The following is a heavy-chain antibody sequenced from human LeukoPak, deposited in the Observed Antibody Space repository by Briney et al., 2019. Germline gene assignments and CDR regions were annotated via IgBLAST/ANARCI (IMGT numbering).Heavy chain of an antibody. CDR3: AREVCGGDCYVDY. CDR1: GFTFSSYW. V-gene: IGHV3-7*01. CDR2: IKQDGSEK. Sequence: GGSLRLSCAASGFTFSSYWMSWVRQAPGKGLEWVANIKQDGSEKYYVDSVKGRFTISRDNAKNSLYLQMNSLRAEDTAVYYCAREVCGGDCYVDYWGQGTLVTVSS. J-gene: IGHJ4*02. D-gene: IGHD2-21*02.